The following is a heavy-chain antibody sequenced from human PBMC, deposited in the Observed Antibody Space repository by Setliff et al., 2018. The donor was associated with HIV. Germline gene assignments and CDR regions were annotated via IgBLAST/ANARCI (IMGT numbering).Heavy chain of an antibody. Sequence: ASVKVSCKASGDSFSNYAISWVRQAPGQGLEWMGQIVPIFGTPSYAQKFQGRVTITADESTNTAFMELGSLRSDDTAVYYCATDPQKGGYYYYYMDVWDKGTTVTVSS. CDR3: ATDPQKGGYYYYYMDV. CDR1: GDSFSNYA. V-gene: IGHV1-69*13. CDR2: IVPIFGTP. D-gene: IGHD2-15*01. J-gene: IGHJ6*03.